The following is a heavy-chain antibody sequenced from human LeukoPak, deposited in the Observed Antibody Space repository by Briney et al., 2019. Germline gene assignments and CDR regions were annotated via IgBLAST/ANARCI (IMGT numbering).Heavy chain of an antibody. CDR1: GFTFSSYA. J-gene: IGHJ4*02. D-gene: IGHD2-2*01. Sequence: GGSLRLSCAASGFTFSSYAMSWVRQAPGKGLEWVSAISGSGGSTYYPDSVKGRFTISRDNYKNTLYLQMNSLRAEDTAVYYWAKDSGYWRSIRCYFDYWGQGPLVTVSS. CDR2: ISGSGGST. V-gene: IGHV3-23*01. CDR3: AKDSGYWRSIRCYFDY.